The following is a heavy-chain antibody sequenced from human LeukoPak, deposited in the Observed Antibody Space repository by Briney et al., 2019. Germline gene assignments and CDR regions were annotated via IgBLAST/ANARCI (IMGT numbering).Heavy chain of an antibody. CDR3: ARRAYYDSSGYYPTSGYFDL. D-gene: IGHD3-22*01. J-gene: IGHJ2*01. Sequence: SETLSLTCTVSGGSISSYYWNWIRQPPGKGLEWIGYIYSNGITNYSPSLRSRGTISIATSKNQFSLRLRSVTAADTAIYYCARRAYYDSSGYYPTSGYFDLWGRGTLVTVSS. CDR2: IYSNGIT. CDR1: GGSISSYY. V-gene: IGHV4-4*08.